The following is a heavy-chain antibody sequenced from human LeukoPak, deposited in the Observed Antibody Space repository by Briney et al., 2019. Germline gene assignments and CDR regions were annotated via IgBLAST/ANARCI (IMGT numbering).Heavy chain of an antibody. CDR2: ISSSSSYI. Sequence: SGRSLRLSCAASGFTFSSYGMHWVRQAPGKGLEWVSSISSSSSYIYYADSVKGRFTISRDNAKNSLYLQMNSLRAEDTAVYYCAREGYGDYGSFDYWGQGTLVTVSS. J-gene: IGHJ4*02. CDR1: GFTFSSYG. CDR3: AREGYGDYGSFDY. D-gene: IGHD4-17*01. V-gene: IGHV3-21*01.